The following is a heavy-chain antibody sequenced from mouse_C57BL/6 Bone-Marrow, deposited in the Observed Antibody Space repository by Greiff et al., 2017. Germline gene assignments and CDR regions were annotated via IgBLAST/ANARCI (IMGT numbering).Heavy chain of an antibody. CDR2: ISNGGGST. V-gene: IGHV5-12*01. Sequence: VQLKQSGGGLVQPGGSLKLSCAASGFTFSDYYMYWVRQTPEKRLEWVAYISNGGGSTYYPDTVKGRFTISRDNAKNTLYLQMSRLKSEDTAMYYCARAFQGDFYAMDYWGQGTSVTVSS. CDR3: ARAFQGDFYAMDY. J-gene: IGHJ4*01. CDR1: GFTFSDYY.